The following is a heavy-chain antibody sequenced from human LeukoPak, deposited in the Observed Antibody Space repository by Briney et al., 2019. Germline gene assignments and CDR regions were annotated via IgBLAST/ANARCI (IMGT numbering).Heavy chain of an antibody. J-gene: IGHJ4*02. V-gene: IGHV4-34*01. CDR1: GGSFSGYY. D-gene: IGHD1-1*01. Sequence: SETLSLTCAVYGGSFSGYYWSWIRQPPGKGLEWIGEINHSGSTNYNPSLKSRVTISVDTSKNQFSLKLSSVTAADTAVYYCARHFRLAGTQSYYFDYWGQGTLVTVSS. CDR2: INHSGST. CDR3: ARHFRLAGTQSYYFDY.